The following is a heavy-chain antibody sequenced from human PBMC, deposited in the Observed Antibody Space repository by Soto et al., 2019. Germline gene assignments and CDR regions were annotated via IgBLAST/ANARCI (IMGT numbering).Heavy chain of an antibody. CDR3: AKDMGVVVMVRVY. V-gene: IGHV3-9*01. Sequence: EVQLVESGGGLVQPGRSLRLSCAASGFTFDDYAMHWVRQAPGKGLELVSGISWNSGSIGYADSVKVRFTISRDNAKNSLYVQMNSLRAEDTGWYYCAKDMGVVVMVRVYWGQGTLVTVS. CDR2: ISWNSGSI. D-gene: IGHD3-22*01. CDR1: GFTFDDYA. J-gene: IGHJ4*02.